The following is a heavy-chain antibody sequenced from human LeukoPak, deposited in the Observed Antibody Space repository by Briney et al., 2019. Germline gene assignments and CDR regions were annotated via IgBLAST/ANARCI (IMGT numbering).Heavy chain of an antibody. CDR1: GGSISRSKG. Sequence: PETMPVNRPVSGGSISRSKGCSWVRPPPGKGLEWIGEIYHTGSTNYNPSLKSRVTISVDKSKDQFSLKLTSVTAADTAVSYCGRSDSSGYPDYWGQGSLVTVSS. CDR2: IYHTGST. V-gene: IGHV4-4*03. J-gene: IGHJ4*02. CDR3: GRSDSSGYPDY. D-gene: IGHD3-22*01.